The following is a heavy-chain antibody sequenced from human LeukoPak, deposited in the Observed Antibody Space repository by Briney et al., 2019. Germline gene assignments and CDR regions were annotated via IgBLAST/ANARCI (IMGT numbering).Heavy chain of an antibody. V-gene: IGHV1-2*02. CDR2: INPNSGGT. Sequence: ASVKVSCKASGYTFTGYYMHWVRQAPGQGLEWMGWINPNSGGTNYAQKFQGRVTMTTDTSTSTAYMELRSLRSDDTAVYYCARKGGPVWALMNAFDIWGQGTMVTVSS. D-gene: IGHD2-15*01. CDR3: ARKGGPVWALMNAFDI. J-gene: IGHJ3*02. CDR1: GYTFTGYY.